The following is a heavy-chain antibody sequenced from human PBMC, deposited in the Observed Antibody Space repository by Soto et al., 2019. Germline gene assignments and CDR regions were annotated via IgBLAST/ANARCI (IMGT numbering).Heavy chain of an antibody. D-gene: IGHD3-10*01. CDR3: ARDRMVREIPNWFDP. Sequence: KPSETLSLTCAVYGGSFSGYYWSWIRQPPGKGLEWIGEINHSGSTNYNPSLKSRVTISVDTSKNQFSLKLSSVTAADTAVYYCARDRMVREIPNWFDPWGQGTLVTVS. J-gene: IGHJ5*02. CDR2: INHSGST. V-gene: IGHV4-34*01. CDR1: GGSFSGYY.